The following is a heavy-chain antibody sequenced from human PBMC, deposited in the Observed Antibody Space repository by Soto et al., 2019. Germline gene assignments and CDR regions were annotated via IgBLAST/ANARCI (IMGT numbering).Heavy chain of an antibody. V-gene: IGHV3-23*01. D-gene: IGHD2-2*01. CDR1: GFTLSSYA. CDR3: ASGCSSTSCYFPDYYGMDV. J-gene: IGHJ6*02. CDR2: ISGSGGST. Sequence: PGGSLRLSGAASGFTLSSYAMSWVRQAPGKGLEWVSAISGSGGSTYYADSVKGRFTISRNNSKNTLYLQMNSLRAEDTAVYYCASGCSSTSCYFPDYYGMDVWGQGATVTVSS.